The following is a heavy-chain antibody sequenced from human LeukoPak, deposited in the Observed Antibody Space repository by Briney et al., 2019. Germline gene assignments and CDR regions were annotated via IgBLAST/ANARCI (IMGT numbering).Heavy chain of an antibody. J-gene: IGHJ6*04. CDR1: GFSFDDYA. Sequence: GGSLRLSCAASGFSFDDYAMHWVRQAPGKGLEWVSGISWNNGPIGYADSVKGRFTISRYNAKNSLYLQMNSLRAEDTAVYYCAELGITMIGGVWGKGTTVTISS. D-gene: IGHD3-10*02. CDR3: AELGITMIGGV. V-gene: IGHV3-9*01. CDR2: ISWNNGPI.